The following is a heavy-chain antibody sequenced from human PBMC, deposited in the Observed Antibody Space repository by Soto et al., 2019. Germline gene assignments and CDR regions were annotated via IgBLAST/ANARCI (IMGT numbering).Heavy chain of an antibody. D-gene: IGHD5-18*01. J-gene: IGHJ6*02. V-gene: IGHV3-48*02. CDR1: GFTFSSYS. Sequence: GGSLRLSCAAAGFTFSSYSMNWVRQAPGKGLEWVSYISSSSSTIYYADSVKGRFTISRDNAKNSLYLQMNSLRDEDTAVYYCARVIQLYVKYYYYGMDVRGQGTTVTVSS. CDR2: ISSSSSTI. CDR3: ARVIQLYVKYYYYGMDV.